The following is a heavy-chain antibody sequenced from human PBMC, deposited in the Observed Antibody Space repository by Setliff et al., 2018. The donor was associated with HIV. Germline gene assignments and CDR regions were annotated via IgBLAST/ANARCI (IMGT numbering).Heavy chain of an antibody. Sequence: GGSLRLSCAASGFTFSNYWMDWVRQAPGKGLEWVATIKQDGSEIYYMDSGKGRFTISRDNARTSLFLEMRSLRDEDTAVYLCANLWELGAWGQGTLVTVSS. CDR1: GFTFSNYW. J-gene: IGHJ5*02. CDR3: ANLWELGA. V-gene: IGHV3-7*03. D-gene: IGHD3-16*01. CDR2: IKQDGSEI.